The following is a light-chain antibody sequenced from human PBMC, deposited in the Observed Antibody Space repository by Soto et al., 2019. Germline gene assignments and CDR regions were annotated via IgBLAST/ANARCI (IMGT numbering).Light chain of an antibody. CDR1: SSDVGGYNY. V-gene: IGLV2-14*01. Sequence: QSALTQPASVSGSPGQSITISCTGTSSDVGGYNYVSWYQQHPGKAPKLMIYEVSNRPSGVSNRFSGSKSGNTASLTISGLQAEDGADYFCRSYTSSSPPFVFGTWTKLTVL. J-gene: IGLJ1*01. CDR2: EVS. CDR3: RSYTSSSPPFV.